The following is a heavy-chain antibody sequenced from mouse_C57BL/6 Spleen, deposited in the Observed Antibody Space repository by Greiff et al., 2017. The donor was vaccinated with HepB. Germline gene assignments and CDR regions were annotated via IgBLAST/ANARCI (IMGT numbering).Heavy chain of an antibody. Sequence: EVMLVESGGGLVKPGGSLKLSCAASGFTFSDYGMHRVRQAPEKGLEWVAYISSGSSTIYYADTVKGRFTISRDNAKNTLFLQMTSLRSEDTAMYYCARSPYYGSRGAWFAYWGQGTLVTVSA. J-gene: IGHJ3*01. CDR1: GFTFSDYG. D-gene: IGHD1-1*01. CDR2: ISSGSSTI. CDR3: ARSPYYGSRGAWFAY. V-gene: IGHV5-17*01.